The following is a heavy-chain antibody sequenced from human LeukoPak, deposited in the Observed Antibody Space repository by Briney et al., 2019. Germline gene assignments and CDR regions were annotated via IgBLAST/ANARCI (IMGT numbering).Heavy chain of an antibody. D-gene: IGHD3-16*01. Sequence: GGSLRLSCAASGFTFSDYSMTWVRQAPGKGLEWVSSISSSTTYIFYADSVKGRFTISRDNAKSSLYLQMNSLRAEDTAVYYCARDPGGLGNWGQGTLVTVSS. J-gene: IGHJ4*02. CDR3: ARDPGGLGN. CDR1: GFTFSDYS. CDR2: ISSSTTYI. V-gene: IGHV3-21*01.